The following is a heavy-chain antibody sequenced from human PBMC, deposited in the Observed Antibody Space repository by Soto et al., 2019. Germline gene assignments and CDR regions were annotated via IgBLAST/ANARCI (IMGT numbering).Heavy chain of an antibody. V-gene: IGHV4-30-4*01. CDR3: ASSVLDYDVGSGYSRETLYSYYYCCMDV. CDR2: IYYSGST. CDR1: GGSISSGDYY. J-gene: IGHJ6*01. Sequence: PSETLSLTCTVSGGSISSGDYYWSWIRQPPGKGLEWIGYIYYSGSTYYNPSLRSRVTISVDTSKNQFSLQLSSVPAADTDTHYCASSVLDYDVGSGYSRETLYSYYYCCMDVWGQGTTPTVSS. D-gene: IGHD3-3*01.